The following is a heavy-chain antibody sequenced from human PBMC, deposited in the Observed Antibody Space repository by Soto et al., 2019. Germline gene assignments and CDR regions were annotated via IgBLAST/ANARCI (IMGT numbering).Heavy chain of an antibody. D-gene: IGHD6-13*01. CDR1: GFTFSSYG. CDR3: AKDEVVAAAGTFDY. CDR2: IWYDGSNK. V-gene: IGHV3-33*06. J-gene: IGHJ4*02. Sequence: PGGSLRLSCAASGFTFSSYGMHWVRQAPGKGLEWVSVIWYDGSNKYYADSVKGRFTISRDNSKNTLYLQMNSLRAEDTAVYYCAKDEVVAAAGTFDYWGQGTLVTVSS.